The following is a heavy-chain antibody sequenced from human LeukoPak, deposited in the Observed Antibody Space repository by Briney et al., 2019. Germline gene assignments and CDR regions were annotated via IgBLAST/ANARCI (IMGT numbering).Heavy chain of an antibody. CDR1: GFTFSSYE. CDR2: ISNTGSSI. J-gene: IGHJ4*02. Sequence: GGSLRLSCAASGFTFSSYEMNWVRQAPGKGLEWVSYISNTGSSIYYADSVKGRFTISRDNVKNLLYLQMNSLRAEDTAVYYCARVQRGIAVALDYWGQGTLATVSS. CDR3: ARVQRGIAVALDY. V-gene: IGHV3-48*03. D-gene: IGHD6-19*01.